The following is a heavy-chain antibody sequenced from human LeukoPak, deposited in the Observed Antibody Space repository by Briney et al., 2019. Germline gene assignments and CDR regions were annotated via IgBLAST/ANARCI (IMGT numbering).Heavy chain of an antibody. V-gene: IGHV1-24*01. D-gene: IGHD2-15*01. J-gene: IGHJ4*02. CDR3: ATSDPSCGSCYS. Sequence: ASVKVSCKVSGYTLTELSMHWVRQAPGKGLEWMGGFDPEDGETIYAQKLQGRVTMTEDTSTDTAYMELSSLRSEDTAVYYCATSDPSCGSCYSWGQGTLVTVSS. CDR1: GYTLTELS. CDR2: FDPEDGET.